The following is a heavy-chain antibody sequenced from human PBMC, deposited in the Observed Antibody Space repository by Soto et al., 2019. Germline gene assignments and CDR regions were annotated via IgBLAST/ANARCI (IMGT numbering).Heavy chain of an antibody. V-gene: IGHV4-34*01. CDR2: INHSGST. J-gene: IGHJ4*02. D-gene: IGHD3-22*01. CDR1: GGSFSGYY. CDR3: ARGRFGGSSGYYIPPPFDY. Sequence: QVQLQQRGAGLLKPSETLSLTCAVYGGSFSGYYWSWIRQPPGKGLEWIGEINHSGSTNYNPSLKSRVTISVDTSKNQFSLKLSSVTAADTAVYYCARGRFGGSSGYYIPPPFDYWGQGTLVTVSS.